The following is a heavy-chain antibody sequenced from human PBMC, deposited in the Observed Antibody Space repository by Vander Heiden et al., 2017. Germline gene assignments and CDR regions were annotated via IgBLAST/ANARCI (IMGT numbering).Heavy chain of an antibody. J-gene: IGHJ4*02. CDR1: ACSINSYS. V-gene: IGHV4-4*07. D-gene: IGHD6-19*01. Sequence: QVQLQESGPGLVNPSESLSLSCIVSACSINSYSWSWIRQPAGKGLEWIGRINTSGSTNYNPSLKSRVTMSLETSKNQFSLKLTSVTAADTAVYYCAREQWLAYDYWGQGTLVTVSS. CDR2: INTSGST. CDR3: AREQWLAYDY.